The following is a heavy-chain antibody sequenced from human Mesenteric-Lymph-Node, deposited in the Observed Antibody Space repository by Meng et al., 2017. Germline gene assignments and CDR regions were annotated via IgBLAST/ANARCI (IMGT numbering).Heavy chain of an antibody. D-gene: IGHD6-13*01. Sequence: ASVKVSCKASGGTFSSYAISWVRQAPGQGLEWMGWISAYNGNTNYAQKLQGRVTMTTDTSTSTAYMELRSPRSDDTAVYYCARDQYSSSWYDFDYWGQGTLVTVSS. CDR3: ARDQYSSSWYDFDY. V-gene: IGHV1-18*01. CDR2: ISAYNGNT. J-gene: IGHJ4*02. CDR1: GGTFSSYA.